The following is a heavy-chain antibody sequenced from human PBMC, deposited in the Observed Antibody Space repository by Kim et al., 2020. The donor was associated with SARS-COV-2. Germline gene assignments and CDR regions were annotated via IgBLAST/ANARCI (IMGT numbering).Heavy chain of an antibody. CDR2: IKQDGSEK. CDR1: GFTFSSYW. J-gene: IGHJ4*02. V-gene: IGHV3-7*01. Sequence: GGSLRLSCAASGFTFSSYWMSWVRQAPGKGLEWVANIKQDGSEKYYVDSVKGRFTISRDNAKNSLYLQMNSLRAEDTAVYYCARKRAIGSYYGRYYFDYWGQGTLVTVSS. CDR3: ARKRAIGSYYGRYYFDY. D-gene: IGHD1-26*01.